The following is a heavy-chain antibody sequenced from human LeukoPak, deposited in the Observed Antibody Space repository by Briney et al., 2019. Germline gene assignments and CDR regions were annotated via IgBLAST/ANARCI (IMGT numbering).Heavy chain of an antibody. CDR1: GFTFSSYG. Sequence: GGSLRLSCAASGFTFSSYGMHWVRQAPGKGLEWVAVIWYDGSNKYYADSVKGRFTISRDNSKNTLYLQMNSLRAEDTAVYYCAKAINVGATFYYYYYMDVWGKGTTVTVSS. J-gene: IGHJ6*03. V-gene: IGHV3-33*06. CDR3: AKAINVGATFYYYYYMDV. CDR2: IWYDGSNK. D-gene: IGHD1-26*01.